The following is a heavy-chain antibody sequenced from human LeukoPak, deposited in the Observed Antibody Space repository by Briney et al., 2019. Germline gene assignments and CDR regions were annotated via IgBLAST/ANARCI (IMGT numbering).Heavy chain of an antibody. D-gene: IGHD3-22*01. V-gene: IGHV4-61*02. Sequence: SETLSLTCSVSGGSFTSSSYHWSWIRQPAGKGLEWIGRLYSSGSTKYNPSLKSRVTISGDTSDNQISLELSSVTAADTAVYYCVRDFSGYTYYMDIWGKGTTVTVSS. CDR2: LYSSGST. CDR3: VRDFSGYTYYMDI. CDR1: GGSFTSSSYH. J-gene: IGHJ6*03.